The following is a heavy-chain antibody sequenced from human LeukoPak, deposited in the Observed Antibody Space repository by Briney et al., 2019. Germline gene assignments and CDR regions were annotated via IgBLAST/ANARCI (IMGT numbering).Heavy chain of an antibody. D-gene: IGHD5-18*01. J-gene: IGHJ4*02. CDR2: ISGSGGST. CDR3: AKDEESGYSYGYLDY. V-gene: IGHV3-23*01. CDR1: GFTFSSYA. Sequence: GGSLRLSCAASGFTFSSYAMGWVRQAPGKGLEWVSAISGSGGSTYYADSVKGRFTISRDNSKNTLYLQMNSLRAEDTAVYYCAKDEESGYSYGYLDYWGQGTLVTVSS.